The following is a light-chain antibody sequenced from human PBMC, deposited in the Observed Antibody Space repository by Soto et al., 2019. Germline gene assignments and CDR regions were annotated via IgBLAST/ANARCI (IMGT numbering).Light chain of an antibody. V-gene: IGLV2-14*01. CDR3: ATWDDSLNGVM. CDR1: SSDVGGYDY. Sequence: QSALTQPASVSGSPGQSITISCTGTSSDVGGYDYVSWYQQHPGKAPKLMIYEVSDRPLGVSNRFSGSKSGNTASLTISGLQAEDEADYYCATWDDSLNGVMFGGGTQLTVL. CDR2: EVS. J-gene: IGLJ3*02.